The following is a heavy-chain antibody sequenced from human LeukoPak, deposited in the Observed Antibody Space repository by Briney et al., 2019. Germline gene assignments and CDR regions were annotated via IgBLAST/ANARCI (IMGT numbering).Heavy chain of an antibody. J-gene: IGHJ3*02. CDR3: ASPLELTVDAFDI. CDR2: INPNSGGT. V-gene: IGHV1-2*04. D-gene: IGHD2-21*02. Sequence: ASVKVSCKASGYTFTGYYMHWVRQAPGQGLEWMGWINPNSGGTNYAQKFQGWVTMTRDTSISTAYMELSRLRSDDTAVYYCASPLELTVDAFDIWGQGTMVTVSS. CDR1: GYTFTGYY.